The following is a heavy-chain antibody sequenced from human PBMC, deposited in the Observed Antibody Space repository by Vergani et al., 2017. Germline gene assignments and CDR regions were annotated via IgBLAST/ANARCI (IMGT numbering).Heavy chain of an antibody. Sequence: EVQLVESGGGLVKPGGSLRLSCAASGFTFSNAWMSWVRQAPGKGLEWVGRIKSKTDGGTTDYAAPVKGRFTISRDDSKNTLYLQMNSLKTEDTAVYYCAKVLPLGGQQLVSRQVFDYWGQGTLVTVSS. CDR2: IKSKTDGGTT. V-gene: IGHV3-15*01. CDR1: GFTFSNAW. J-gene: IGHJ4*02. D-gene: IGHD6-13*01. CDR3: AKVLPLGGQQLVSRQVFDY.